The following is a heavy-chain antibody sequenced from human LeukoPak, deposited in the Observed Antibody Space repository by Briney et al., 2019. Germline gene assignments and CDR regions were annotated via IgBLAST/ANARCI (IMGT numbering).Heavy chain of an antibody. D-gene: IGHD3-16*02. CDR2: ISAYNGKT. CDR3: ARDMYGSIKGDDDYVWGSYPYDAFDI. CDR1: GYPFISFG. V-gene: IGHV1-18*01. Sequence: GASVKVSCKAAGYPFISFGISWVRQAPGQGLEWMGWISAYNGKTEFAQRFQDRVTMTTDTSTTTAYMELRSLRSDDTAMYYCARDMYGSIKGDDDYVWGSYPYDAFDIWGQGTMVTVSS. J-gene: IGHJ3*02.